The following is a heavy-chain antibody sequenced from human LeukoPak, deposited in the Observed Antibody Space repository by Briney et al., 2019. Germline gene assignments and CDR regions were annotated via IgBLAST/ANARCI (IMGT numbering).Heavy chain of an antibody. CDR2: IYYSGST. D-gene: IGHD6-13*01. J-gene: IGHJ2*01. CDR1: GVSISISSYY. V-gene: IGHV4-39*01. Sequence: SETVPHTCTVSGVSISISSYYWGWIRQPPGKGLEWIGSIYYSGSTYYNPSLKSRVTISVDRSKNQFSLKLNSVTAADTAVYYCARQGVAAYCYFGFWGRGTLVTVSS. CDR3: ARQGVAAYCYFGF.